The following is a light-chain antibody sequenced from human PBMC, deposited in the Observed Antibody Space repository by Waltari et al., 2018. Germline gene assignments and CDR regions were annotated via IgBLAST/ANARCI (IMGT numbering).Light chain of an antibody. Sequence: DIEMTQSPSTLSASVGDRVTITCRASQSISRFLAWYQHKPGKAPKLLIYKASSLESGAPSRFSGSESGTEFTLTISSLQPDDFATYYCQHYNSYPWTFGQGTKVEIK. CDR2: KAS. CDR1: QSISRF. J-gene: IGKJ1*01. CDR3: QHYNSYPWT. V-gene: IGKV1-5*03.